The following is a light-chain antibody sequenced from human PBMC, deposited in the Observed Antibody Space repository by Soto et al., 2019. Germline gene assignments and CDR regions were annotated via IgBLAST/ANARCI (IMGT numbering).Light chain of an antibody. J-gene: IGKJ4*01. Sequence: DIVMTQSPDSLAVSLGERATINCKSSQSVLYSSNNKNYLAWYQQKPGQPPKLLIYWASTRESGVPDRFSGSGSGTDFTLTISSLQAEDVAVYYCQQYYSPLRTFGGGTKVDIK. CDR3: QQYYSPLRT. V-gene: IGKV4-1*01. CDR1: QSVLYSSNNKNY. CDR2: WAS.